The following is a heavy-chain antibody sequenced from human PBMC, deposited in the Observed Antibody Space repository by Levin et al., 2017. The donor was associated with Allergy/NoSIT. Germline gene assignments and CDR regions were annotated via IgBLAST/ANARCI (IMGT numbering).Heavy chain of an antibody. V-gene: IGHV5-51*01. J-gene: IGHJ2*01. CDR1: GYSFTSYW. D-gene: IGHD3-22*01. Sequence: GESLKISCKGSGYSFTSYWIGWVRQMPGKGLEWMGIIYPGDSDTRYSPSFQGQVTISADKSISTAYLQWSSLKASDTAMYYCARYDYYDSSGYYYVQNDWYFDLWGRGTLVTVSS. CDR2: IYPGDSDT. CDR3: ARYDYYDSSGYYYVQNDWYFDL.